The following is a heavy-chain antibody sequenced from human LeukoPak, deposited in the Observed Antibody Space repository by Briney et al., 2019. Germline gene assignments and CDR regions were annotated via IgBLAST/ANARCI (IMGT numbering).Heavy chain of an antibody. V-gene: IGHV3-23*01. CDR2: ISGSGGST. D-gene: IGHD6-13*01. CDR3: AKDQVYSSSWYSYYYYGMDV. J-gene: IGHJ6*02. Sequence: GGSLRLSCAASGFTFSSYAMSWVSQAPGKGREWVSAISGSGGSTYYADSVKGLFTISRDNSKNTLYLQMNSLRAEDTAVYYCAKDQVYSSSWYSYYYYGMDVWGQGTTVTVSS. CDR1: GFTFSSYA.